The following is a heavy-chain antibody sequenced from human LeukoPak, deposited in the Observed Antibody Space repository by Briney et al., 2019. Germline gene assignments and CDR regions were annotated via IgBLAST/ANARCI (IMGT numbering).Heavy chain of an antibody. V-gene: IGHV1-69*01. J-gene: IGHJ6*04. Sequence: GSSVKVSCKASGGTFSSYAISWVRQAPGQGLEWMGGIIPIFGTANYAQKFQGRVTITADESTSTAYMELSSLRSEDTAVYYCARDRGYCSSTSCYLNYYYGMDVWGEGTTVTVSS. CDR3: ARDRGYCSSTSCYLNYYYGMDV. CDR1: GGTFSSYA. D-gene: IGHD2-2*01. CDR2: IIPIFGTA.